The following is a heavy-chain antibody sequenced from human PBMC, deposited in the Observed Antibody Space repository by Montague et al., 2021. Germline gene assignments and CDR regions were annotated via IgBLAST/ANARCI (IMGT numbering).Heavy chain of an antibody. Sequence: SETLSLTCAVSGDSINTPNWWTWVRPFPGKGPEWIREVYHTGSTSYKPSLKSRVTLSVAKSKNQFSLKMASVTAADTAIYYCARRGGYSARQYSGWDVWGQGSTVTVSS. D-gene: IGHD2-15*01. CDR3: ARRGGYSARQYSGWDV. CDR1: GDSINTPNW. V-gene: IGHV4-4*02. CDR2: VYHTGST. J-gene: IGHJ6*02.